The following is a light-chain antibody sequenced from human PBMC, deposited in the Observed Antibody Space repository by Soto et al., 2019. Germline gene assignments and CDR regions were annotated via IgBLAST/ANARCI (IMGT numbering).Light chain of an antibody. CDR3: SSYTTSSTRV. J-gene: IGLJ2*01. Sequence: QSALTQPASVSGSPGQSITMSCTGTSSDVGGYNYVSWYQQHPGKAPKLMTYDVSNRPSGVSNRFSGSKSGNTASLTISGLQAEDEADYYCSSYTTSSTRVFGGGTKLTVL. V-gene: IGLV2-14*01. CDR2: DVS. CDR1: SSDVGGYNY.